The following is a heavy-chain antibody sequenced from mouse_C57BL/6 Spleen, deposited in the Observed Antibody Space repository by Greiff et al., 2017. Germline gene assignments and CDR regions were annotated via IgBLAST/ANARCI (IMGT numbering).Heavy chain of an antibody. V-gene: IGHV1-63*01. D-gene: IGHD1-1*01. CDR1: GYTFTNYW. Sequence: QVQLKESGAELVRPGTSVKMSCKASGYTFTNYWIGWAKQRPGHGLEWIGDIYPGGGYTNYNEKFKGKATLTADKSSSTAYMQFSSLTSEDSAIYYCARAITTVVAKNYYFDYWGQGTTLTVSS. J-gene: IGHJ2*01. CDR3: ARAITTVVAKNYYFDY. CDR2: IYPGGGYT.